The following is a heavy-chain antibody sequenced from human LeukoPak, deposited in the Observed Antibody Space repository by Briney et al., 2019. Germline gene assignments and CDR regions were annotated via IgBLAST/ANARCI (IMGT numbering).Heavy chain of an antibody. J-gene: IGHJ4*02. V-gene: IGHV3-30*18. Sequence: GGSLRLSCAASGFTFSSYGMHWVRQAPGKGLEWVAVISYDGTYKYYADSVKGRFTISRDNSKNTLYLQMNSLRAEDTAVYYCAKAGRESLRYFAWLWNYWGQGTLVTVSS. D-gene: IGHD3-9*01. CDR1: GFTFSSYG. CDR2: ISYDGTYK. CDR3: AKAGRESLRYFAWLWNY.